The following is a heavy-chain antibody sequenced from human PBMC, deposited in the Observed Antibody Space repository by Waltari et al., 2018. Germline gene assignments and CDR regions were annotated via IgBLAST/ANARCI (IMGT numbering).Heavy chain of an antibody. J-gene: IGHJ6*02. CDR1: GFTFSSYG. Sequence: VQLVESGGGVVQPGGSLRLSCAASGFTFSSYGLHCVRQAPGKGLEWVANIKQDGSEKYYVDSVKGRFTISRDNAKNSLYLQMNSLRAEDTAVYYCARDEYPYYYGMDVWGQGTTVTVSS. V-gene: IGHV3-7*01. CDR2: IKQDGSEK. D-gene: IGHD6-6*01. CDR3: ARDEYPYYYGMDV.